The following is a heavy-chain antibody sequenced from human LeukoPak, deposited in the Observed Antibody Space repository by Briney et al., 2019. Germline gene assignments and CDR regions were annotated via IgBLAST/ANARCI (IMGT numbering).Heavy chain of an antibody. CDR2: ISGSGGST. CDR1: GFTFSSYS. Sequence: GGSLRLSCAASGFTFSSYSINWVRQAPGKGLEWVSGISGSGGSTYYADSVKGRFTISRDNSKNTLYLQMHSLRAEDTALYYCAKGGYCSSISCYSDYWGQGTLVTVSS. J-gene: IGHJ4*02. D-gene: IGHD2-2*01. CDR3: AKGGYCSSISCYSDY. V-gene: IGHV3-23*01.